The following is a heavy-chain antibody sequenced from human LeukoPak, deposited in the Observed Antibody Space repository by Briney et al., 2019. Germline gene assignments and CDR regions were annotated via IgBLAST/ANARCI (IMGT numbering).Heavy chain of an antibody. CDR1: GFTFSTYG. D-gene: IGHD3-10*01. CDR3: GKVSWVYHYYRRNFDY. J-gene: IGHJ4*02. V-gene: IGHV3-30*02. CDR2: IRYVGINK. Sequence: GGSLRLSCAASGFTFSTYGMHWVRQAPGKGLEWVSFIRYVGINKYYADSVKGRFTISRDNSKNTLYLQMNSLRPEDTALYYCGKVSWVYHYYRRNFDYGGRGTLVPVSS.